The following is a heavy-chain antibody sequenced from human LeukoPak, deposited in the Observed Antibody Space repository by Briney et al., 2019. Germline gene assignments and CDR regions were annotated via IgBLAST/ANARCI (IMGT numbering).Heavy chain of an antibody. J-gene: IGHJ4*02. D-gene: IGHD5-12*01. CDR2: IYPGDSDT. CDR1: GYSFTNYW. CDR3: ARQGTIVAGTLGTTFDY. Sequence: GESLKFSCKASGYSFTNYWIGWVRQMPGKGLEWMGIIYPGDSDTKYSPSFQGQVTISADKSITTAYLQWSSLRASDTAMYYCARQGTIVAGTLGTTFDYWGQGTLLTVSS. V-gene: IGHV5-51*01.